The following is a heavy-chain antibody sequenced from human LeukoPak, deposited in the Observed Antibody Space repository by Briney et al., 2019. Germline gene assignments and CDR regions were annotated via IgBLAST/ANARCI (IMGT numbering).Heavy chain of an antibody. CDR2: IYYSGST. D-gene: IGHD3-10*01. V-gene: IGHV4-38-2*02. Sequence: SETLSLTCTVSGYSISNGYYWGWIRQPPGKGLEWIGGIYYSGSTYYNPSLKSRVTISVDTSKNQFSLKLSSVTAADTAVYYCARRPITGYFDYWGQGTLVTVSS. J-gene: IGHJ4*02. CDR1: GYSISNGYY. CDR3: ARRPITGYFDY.